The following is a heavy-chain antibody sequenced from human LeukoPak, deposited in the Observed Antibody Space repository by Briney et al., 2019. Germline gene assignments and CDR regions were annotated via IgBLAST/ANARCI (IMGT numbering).Heavy chain of an antibody. CDR2: ISAYNGNT. V-gene: IGHV1-18*01. CDR1: GYTFTSYG. Sequence: VASVKVSCKASGYTFTSYGISWVRQAPGQGLERMGWISAYNGNTNYAQKLQGRVTMTTDTSTSTAYMELRSLRSDDTAVYYCARTRDARYNWFDPWGQGTLVTVSS. J-gene: IGHJ5*02. CDR3: ARTRDARYNWFDP. D-gene: IGHD2-2*01.